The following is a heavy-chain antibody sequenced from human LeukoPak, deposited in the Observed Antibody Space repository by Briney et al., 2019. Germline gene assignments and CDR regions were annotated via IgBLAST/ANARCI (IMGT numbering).Heavy chain of an antibody. J-gene: IGHJ4*02. CDR1: GFTLRNYN. V-gene: IGHV3-69-1*01. D-gene: IGHD3-22*01. CDR3: ARDDSSGTIDY. CDR2: ISSSGTI. Sequence: GGSLRLSCAASGFTLRNYNMNWVRQAPGKGLEWISYISSSGTISYAESVKGRFTFSRDNARNSLYLQMNSLRAEDTAVYYCARDDSSGTIDYWGQGTLVTVSS.